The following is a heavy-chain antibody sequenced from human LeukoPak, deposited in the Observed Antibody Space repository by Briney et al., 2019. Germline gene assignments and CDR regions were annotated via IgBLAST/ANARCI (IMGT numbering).Heavy chain of an antibody. CDR3: ARSLPGTMLRGYGIDV. CDR2: IYPGDSDT. V-gene: IGHV5-51*01. Sequence: GESLKISCKASGCSFTNYWIGWVRQMPGKGLELIGIIYPGDSDTRYRPSFQGQVTISADKSKSTAYLQWGSLKASDTAMYYCARSLPGTMLRGYGIDVWGQGTTVTVSS. D-gene: IGHD3-10*01. CDR1: GCSFTNYW. J-gene: IGHJ6*02.